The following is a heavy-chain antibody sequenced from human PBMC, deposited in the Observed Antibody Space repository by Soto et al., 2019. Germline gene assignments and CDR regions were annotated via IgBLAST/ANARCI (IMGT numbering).Heavy chain of an antibody. CDR2: ISIISSTI. J-gene: IGHJ4*02. V-gene: IGHV3-48*02. Sequence: GSLRLSCAASGFTFSSYAMSWVRQAPGKGLEWVSYISIISSTIYYADSLKGRFTISRDNAKNSLYLQMNSLRDEDTAVYYCARSRPIDYCGQGTLVTVSS. CDR1: GFTFSSYA. CDR3: ARSRPIDY. D-gene: IGHD6-6*01.